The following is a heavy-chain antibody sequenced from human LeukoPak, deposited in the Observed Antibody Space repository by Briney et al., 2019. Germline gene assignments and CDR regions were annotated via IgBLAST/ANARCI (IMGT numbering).Heavy chain of an antibody. V-gene: IGHV4-39*07. CDR3: ARRGDYLTNIWLDP. CDR2: IYYSGST. CDR1: GGSISSSSYY. D-gene: IGHD4-17*01. J-gene: IGHJ5*02. Sequence: SATLSLTCTVSGGSISSSSYYWGWIRQPPGKGLEWIGSIYYSGSTYYNPSLKSRVTISVDTSKNQFSLKLSSVTAADTAVYYCARRGDYLTNIWLDPWGQGTLVTVSS.